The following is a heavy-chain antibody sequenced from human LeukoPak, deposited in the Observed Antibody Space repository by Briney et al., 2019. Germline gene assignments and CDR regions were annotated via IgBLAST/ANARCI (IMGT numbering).Heavy chain of an antibody. CDR3: ARVMVVSANGEEVLAPPDAFDV. J-gene: IGHJ3*01. CDR2: LYYTGDT. D-gene: IGHD2-8*01. CDR1: GGSFTSAAYY. V-gene: IGHV4-31*02. Sequence: SQTLSLTCTVCGGSFTSAAYYWTWIRQHPGKGLEWIAYLYYTGDTSYNPSLKSRVTISVDTSKNQFSLTMSSVTAADTAVYYCARVMVVSANGEEVLAPPDAFDVWGQGTVVTVSA.